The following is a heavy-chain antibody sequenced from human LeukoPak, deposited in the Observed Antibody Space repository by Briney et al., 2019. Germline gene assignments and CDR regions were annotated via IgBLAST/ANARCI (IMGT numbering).Heavy chain of an antibody. J-gene: IGHJ4*02. CDR1: GGSISSYY. CDR2: IYYSGST. Sequence: SETLSLTCTVSGGSISSYYWSWIRQRPGKGLEWIGYIYYSGSTKYNPSLKSRVTISVDTSKNQLSLKLSSVTAADTAAYYCARDGDSSGPYYYFDYWGQGTLVTVSS. D-gene: IGHD3-22*01. CDR3: ARDGDSSGPYYYFDY. V-gene: IGHV4-59*01.